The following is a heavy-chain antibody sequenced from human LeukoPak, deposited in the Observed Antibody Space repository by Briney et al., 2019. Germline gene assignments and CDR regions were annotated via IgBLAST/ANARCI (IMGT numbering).Heavy chain of an antibody. V-gene: IGHV1-69*05. CDR3: ARDPYYYYDSSGGSLVY. CDR2: IIPIFGTA. Sequence: ASVKVSCKASGGTFSSYAISWVRQAPGQGLEWMGGIIPIFGTANYAQKFQGRVTITTDESTSTAYMELSRLRSDDTAVYYCARDPYYYYDSSGGSLVYWGQGTLVTVSS. J-gene: IGHJ4*02. D-gene: IGHD3-22*01. CDR1: GGTFSSYA.